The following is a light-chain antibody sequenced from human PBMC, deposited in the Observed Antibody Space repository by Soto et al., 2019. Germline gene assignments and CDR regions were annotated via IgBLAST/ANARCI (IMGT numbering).Light chain of an antibody. CDR2: GAS. J-gene: IGKJ4*01. CDR3: QQYGSPPLT. CDR1: QSVSSSY. V-gene: IGKV3-20*01. Sequence: EIVLTQSPGTLSLSPGERATLSCRASQSVSSSYLAWYQQKPGQAPRLLIYGASSRATGIPDRFSGSGSGTDFTLTISRLEPEDFAVYYCQQYGSPPLTFGGGIKVDIK.